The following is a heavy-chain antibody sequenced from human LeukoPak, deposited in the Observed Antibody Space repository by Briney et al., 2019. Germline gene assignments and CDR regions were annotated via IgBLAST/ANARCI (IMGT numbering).Heavy chain of an antibody. CDR1: GGTFSNFA. D-gene: IGHD3-10*01. CDR2: IIPIFGTA. J-gene: IGHJ4*02. V-gene: IGHV1-69*05. CDR3: ARGPLFYGSGVTYFDD. Sequence: SVKVSCKASGGTFSNFAISRVRQAPGQGLEWMGGIIPIFGTANYAQKFQGRVTIITGESTSTAYMELSSLISEDTAVYYCARGPLFYGSGVTYFDDWGQGTLVTVSS.